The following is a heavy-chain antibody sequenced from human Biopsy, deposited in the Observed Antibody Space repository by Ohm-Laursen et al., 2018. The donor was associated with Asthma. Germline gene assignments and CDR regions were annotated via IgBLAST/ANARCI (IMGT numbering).Heavy chain of an antibody. J-gene: IGHJ4*02. CDR3: AKDRVAGRSYYFDY. Sequence: SLRLSCTAPGFNFHNYGMNWVRRAPGKGLEWVAQILFDGRKINYPDSVKGRFTISRDNSKNMVYLQMNSLRPEDTAAYYCAKDRVAGRSYYFDYWGQGSLVSVSS. V-gene: IGHV3-30*18. CDR2: ILFDGRKI. CDR1: GFNFHNYG. D-gene: IGHD6-13*01.